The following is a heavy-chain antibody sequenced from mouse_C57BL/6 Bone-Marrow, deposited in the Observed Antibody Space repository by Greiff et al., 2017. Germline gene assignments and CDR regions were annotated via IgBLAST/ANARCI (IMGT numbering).Heavy chain of an antibody. D-gene: IGHD1-1*01. CDR1: GYTFSSYG. CDR2: IYPRSGNT. J-gene: IGHJ2*01. CDR3: ARSYYYGSSYDY. V-gene: IGHV1-81*01. Sequence: QVQLQQSGAELARPGASVKLSCKASGYTFSSYGISWVKQRTGQGLEWIGEIYPRSGNTYYNEKFKGKATLTADKSSSTAYMELRSLTSEDSAVYFCARSYYYGSSYDYWGQGTTLTVSS.